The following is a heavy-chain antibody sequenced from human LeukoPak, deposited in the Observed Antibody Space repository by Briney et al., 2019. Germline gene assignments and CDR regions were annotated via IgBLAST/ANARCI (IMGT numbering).Heavy chain of an antibody. CDR3: ARHVSGSYPFDP. CDR2: IYYSGST. V-gene: IGHV4-59*08. Sequence: SETLSLTCTVSGGSISDYYWSWIRQPPGKGLEWIGYIYYSGSTNYNPSLKSRVTISVDTSKNQFSLKLSSVTAADRAVYYCARHVSGSYPFDPWGQGTLVTVSS. CDR1: GGSISDYY. J-gene: IGHJ5*02. D-gene: IGHD1-26*01.